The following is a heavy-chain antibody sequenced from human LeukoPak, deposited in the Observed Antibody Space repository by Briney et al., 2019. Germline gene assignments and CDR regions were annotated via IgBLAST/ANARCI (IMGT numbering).Heavy chain of an antibody. D-gene: IGHD2-2*01. CDR1: GFTFSSYG. CDR3: ARDWDLGYCSSTSCSNHFDY. J-gene: IGHJ4*02. V-gene: IGHV3-33*01. Sequence: GGSLRLSCAASGFTFSSYGMHWVHQAPGKGLEWVAVIWYDGSNKYYADSVKGRFTISRDNSKNTLYLQMNSLRAEDTAVYYCARDWDLGYCSSTSCSNHFDYWGQGTLVTVSS. CDR2: IWYDGSNK.